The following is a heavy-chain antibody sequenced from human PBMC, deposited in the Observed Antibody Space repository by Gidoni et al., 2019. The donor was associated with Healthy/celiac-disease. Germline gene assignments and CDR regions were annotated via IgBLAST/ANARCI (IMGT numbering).Heavy chain of an antibody. CDR2: FDPEDSET. Sequence: QVQLVQSGAEVKKPGASVKVSCKVSGYTLTELSMHWVRQAPGKGLEWMGGFDPEDSETIYAQKFQSRVTMTEDTSTDTAYMELSSLRSEDTAVYYCATSHYDILTGEDWFDPWGQGTLVTVSS. J-gene: IGHJ5*02. D-gene: IGHD3-9*01. V-gene: IGHV1-24*01. CDR3: ATSHYDILTGEDWFDP. CDR1: GYTLTELS.